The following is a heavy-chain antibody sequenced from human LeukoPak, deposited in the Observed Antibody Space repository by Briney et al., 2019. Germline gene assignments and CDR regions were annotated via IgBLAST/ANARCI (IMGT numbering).Heavy chain of an antibody. V-gene: IGHV4-61*05. CDR3: ARIGVVVVAATSYYYYYYMDV. CDR2: IYYSGST. D-gene: IGHD2-15*01. J-gene: IGHJ6*03. CDR1: GGSISSSSYY. Sequence: PSETLSLTCTVSGGSISSSSYYWGWIRQPPGKGLEWIGYIYYSGSTNYNPSLKSRVTISVDTSKNQFSLKLSSVTAADTAVYYCARIGVVVVAATSYYYYYYMDVWGKGTTVTVSS.